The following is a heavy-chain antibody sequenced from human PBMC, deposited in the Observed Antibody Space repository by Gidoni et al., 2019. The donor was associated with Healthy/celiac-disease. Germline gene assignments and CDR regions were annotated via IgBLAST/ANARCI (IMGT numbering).Heavy chain of an antibody. J-gene: IGHJ4*02. CDR2: IYYSGST. Sequence: QVQLQESGPGLVKPSETLSLTCTVSGGSISSYYWSWIRQPPGKGLEWIGYIYYSGSTNYNPSLKSRVTISVDTSKNQFSLKLSSVTAADTAVYYCARGDTAMVTWYFDYWGQGTLVTVSS. CDR3: ARGDTAMVTWYFDY. V-gene: IGHV4-59*01. CDR1: GGSISSYY. D-gene: IGHD5-18*01.